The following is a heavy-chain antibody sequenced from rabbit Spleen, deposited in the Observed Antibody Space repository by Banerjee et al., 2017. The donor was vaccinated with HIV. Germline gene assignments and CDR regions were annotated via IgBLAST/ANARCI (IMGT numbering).Heavy chain of an antibody. V-gene: IGHV1S47*01. J-gene: IGHJ3*01. CDR1: GFDFSTYG. CDR3: VRGASSSGYYSL. CDR2: IDAAFGTT. D-gene: IGHD1-1*01. Sequence: QEQLVESGGGLVQPGGSLKLSCKASGFDFSTYGVSWVRQAPGKGLEWIGSIDAAFGTTSYARWVNGRFTISSHNAQNTLYLQVNSLTAADTATYFCVRGASSSGYYSLWGQGTLVT.